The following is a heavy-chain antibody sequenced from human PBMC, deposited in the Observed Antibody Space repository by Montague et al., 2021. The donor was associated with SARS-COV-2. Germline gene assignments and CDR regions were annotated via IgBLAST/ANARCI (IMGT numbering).Heavy chain of an antibody. CDR2: IYYTGNT. CDR3: ARLKRYFDSSGSPSAFDF. Sequence: SETLSLTCTVSGGSITSNVDYWAWIRQPPGKGLEWIGYIYYTGNTYYNPSLKSRVTISVVTSKNHFTLKLSSVTAAETAVYYCARLKRYFDSSGSPSAFDFWGRGTKVTVSS. J-gene: IGHJ3*01. CDR1: GGSITSNVDY. V-gene: IGHV4-39*02. D-gene: IGHD3-22*01.